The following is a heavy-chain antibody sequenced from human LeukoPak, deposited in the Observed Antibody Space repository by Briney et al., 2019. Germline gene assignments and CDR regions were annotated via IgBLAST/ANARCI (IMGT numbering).Heavy chain of an antibody. J-gene: IGHJ6*02. CDR1: GVTVNYNF. V-gene: IGHV3-74*01. CDR2: INSDGSIT. CDR3: ARDAVDTANAV. D-gene: IGHD5-18*01. Sequence: GGSLRLSCAASGVTVNYNFMSWVRQAPGKGLVWVSHINSDGSITSYADSVKGRFTISRDNAKNTLYLQMNSLRAEDTAVYYCARDAVDTANAVWGQGTTVTVSS.